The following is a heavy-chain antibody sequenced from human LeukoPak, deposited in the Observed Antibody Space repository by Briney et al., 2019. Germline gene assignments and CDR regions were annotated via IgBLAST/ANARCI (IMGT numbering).Heavy chain of an antibody. Sequence: SETLSLTCTVSGGAISSYYWSWVRQPAGKGLEWIGRIYSSGSTNYNTSLKSRVTMSVDTSKNQFSLKLSSVTAADTAVYYCARDNEAAARAYDYWGQGTLVTVSS. J-gene: IGHJ4*02. CDR3: ARDNEAAARAYDY. CDR1: GGAISSYY. CDR2: IYSSGST. V-gene: IGHV4-4*07. D-gene: IGHD6-13*01.